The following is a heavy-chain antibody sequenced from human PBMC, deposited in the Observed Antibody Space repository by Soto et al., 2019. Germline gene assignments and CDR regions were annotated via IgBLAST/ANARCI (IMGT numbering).Heavy chain of an antibody. J-gene: IGHJ5*02. CDR3: ARDENGDNRRAFDP. V-gene: IGHV4-4*07. D-gene: IGHD4-17*01. CDR2: IYTSGNT. CDR1: GGSISNCY. Sequence: ASETLSLTCTVSGGSISNCYWSWIRQPAGKGLEWIGRIYTSGNTNYNPSLKGRVTMSVDMSKNQFSLKLSSVAAADTAVYYCARDENGDNRRAFDPCGQGTLVTVSS.